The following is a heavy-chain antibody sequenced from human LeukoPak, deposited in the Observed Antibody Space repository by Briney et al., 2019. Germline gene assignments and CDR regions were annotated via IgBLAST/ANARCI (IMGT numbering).Heavy chain of an antibody. CDR2: ISSSTSTI. CDR3: AREEYGMDV. CDR1: GFTFSNYA. V-gene: IGHV3-48*01. Sequence: PGGSLRLSCAASGFTFSNYAMTWVRQAPGKGLEWVSYISSSTSTIYYADSVKGRFTISRDNAKNSLYLQMNSLRAEDTAVYYCAREEYGMDVWGQGTTVTVSS. J-gene: IGHJ6*02.